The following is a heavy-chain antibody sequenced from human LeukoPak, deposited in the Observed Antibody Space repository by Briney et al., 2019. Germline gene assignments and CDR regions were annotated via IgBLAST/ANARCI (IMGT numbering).Heavy chain of an antibody. CDR2: IYYSGST. CDR1: GGSISSSY. CDR3: ARYLYDVHFDY. V-gene: IGHV4-59*08. J-gene: IGHJ4*02. D-gene: IGHD5/OR15-5a*01. Sequence: SETLSLTCTVSGGSISSSYWSWIRQPPGKGLEWVGYIYYSGSTNYNPSLKSRGTISVDTSKNQFPMKLSSVTAADTAVYYCARYLYDVHFDYWGQGTLVTVSS.